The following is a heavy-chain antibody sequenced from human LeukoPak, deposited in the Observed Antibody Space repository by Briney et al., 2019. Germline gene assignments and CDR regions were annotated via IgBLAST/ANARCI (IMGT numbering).Heavy chain of an antibody. CDR3: ARPDCDILTGYSIYLPGY. CDR1: GYTFTSYG. J-gene: IGHJ4*02. CDR2: ISAYNGNT. D-gene: IGHD3-9*01. Sequence: ASVKVSCKASGYTFTSYGIGWVRQAPGQGLEWMGWISAYNGNTNYAQKLQGRVTMTTDTSTSTAYMELRSLRSDGTAVYYCARPDCDILTGYSIYLPGYWGQGTLVTVSS. V-gene: IGHV1-18*01.